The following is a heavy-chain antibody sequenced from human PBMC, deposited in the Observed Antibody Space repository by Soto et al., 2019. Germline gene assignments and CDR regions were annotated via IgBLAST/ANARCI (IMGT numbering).Heavy chain of an antibody. CDR2: IDPHDSNT. J-gene: IGHJ5*01. D-gene: IGHD2-21*01. CDR1: GYTFTNYW. CDR3: ARHFGRRDGYNHGFDS. V-gene: IGHV5-10-1*03. Sequence: EVQLVQSGTEVKKPGESLRISCKGSGYTFTNYWINWVRQMPGKGLEWMGRIDPHDSNTNYSPSFQGHVTISVDKSVNTAYLQLPSLKASDTAMYYCARHFGRRDGYNHGFDSWGQGTLVTVSS.